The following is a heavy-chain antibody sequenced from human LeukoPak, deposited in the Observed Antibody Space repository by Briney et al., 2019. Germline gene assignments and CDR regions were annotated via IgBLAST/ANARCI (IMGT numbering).Heavy chain of an antibody. V-gene: IGHV3-53*01. CDR1: GFTVSSNY. Sequence: PGGSLRLSCAASGFTVSSNYMSWVRQAPGKGLEWVSVIYSGGSTYYADSVKGRFTVSRDNSKNTLYLQMNSLGAEDTAVYYCARYSYVPGDYWGQGTLVTVSS. D-gene: IGHD5-18*01. CDR3: ARYSYVPGDY. J-gene: IGHJ4*02. CDR2: IYSGGST.